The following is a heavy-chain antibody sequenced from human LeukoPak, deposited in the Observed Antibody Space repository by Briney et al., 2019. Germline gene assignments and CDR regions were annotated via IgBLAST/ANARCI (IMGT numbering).Heavy chain of an antibody. CDR2: MNPNSGNT. J-gene: IGHJ5*02. D-gene: IGHD2-15*01. Sequence: ASVKVSCKASGYTFTSYDINWVRQATGQGLEWMGWMNPNSGNTGYAQKFQGRVTMTRNTSISTAYMELSSLRSEDTAVYYCASLPSYRYCSGGSCFYPWGQGTLVTASS. CDR3: ASLPSYRYCSGGSCFYP. CDR1: GYTFTSYD. V-gene: IGHV1-8*01.